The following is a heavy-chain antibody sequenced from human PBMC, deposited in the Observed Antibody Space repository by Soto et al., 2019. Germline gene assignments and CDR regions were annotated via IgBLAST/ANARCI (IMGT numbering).Heavy chain of an antibody. J-gene: IGHJ6*02. CDR1: GYSFTDYH. Sequence: DSVKVSCKASGYSFTDYHIHWVRQAPGQGLEWLGRINPKSGGTSTAQKFQGWVTMTTDTSISTASMELTRLTSDDTAIYYCARGDSTDCSNGVCSFFYYHDMDVWGQGTTVTVSS. CDR2: INPKSGGT. D-gene: IGHD2-8*01. CDR3: ARGDSTDCSNGVCSFFYYHDMDV. V-gene: IGHV1-2*04.